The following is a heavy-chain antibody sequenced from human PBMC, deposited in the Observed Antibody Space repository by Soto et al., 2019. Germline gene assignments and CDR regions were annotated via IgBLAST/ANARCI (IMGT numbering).Heavy chain of an antibody. J-gene: IGHJ6*02. CDR3: ARGALYGSGSYYQNYYYYYGMDV. CDR1: GYTFTSCG. Sequence: ASVKISCKASGYTFTSCGISWVRQAPGQGLEWMGWISAYNGNTNYAQKLQGRVTMTTDTSTSTAYMELRSLRSDDTAAYYCARGALYGSGSYYQNYYYYYGMDVWGQGTTVTVSS. CDR2: ISAYNGNT. V-gene: IGHV1-18*01. D-gene: IGHD3-10*01.